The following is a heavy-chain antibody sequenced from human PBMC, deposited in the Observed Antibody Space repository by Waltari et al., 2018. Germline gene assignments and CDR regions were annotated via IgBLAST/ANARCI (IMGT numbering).Heavy chain of an antibody. CDR2: SSGSGGST. CDR1: GFTFSSSA. J-gene: IGHJ4*02. D-gene: IGHD4-17*01. CDR3: AKGNDYGDLIDY. V-gene: IGHV3-23*01. Sequence: EVQLLESGGGLVQPGGSLRLSCAAPGFTFSSSAMSRVRQALGKGLEWVSASSGSGGSTYYADAVKGRFTISRDNSKNTLYLQMNSLRAEDTAVYYCAKGNDYGDLIDYWGQGTLVTVSS.